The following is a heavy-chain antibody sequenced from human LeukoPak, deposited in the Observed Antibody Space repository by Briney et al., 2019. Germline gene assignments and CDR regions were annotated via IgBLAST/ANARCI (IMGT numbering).Heavy chain of an antibody. CDR3: ARNGDYLWFDY. Sequence: GGSLRLSCAASGFTLSSHAIHWVRQAPGKGLEWVALISYDGNIKYYADSVKGRFTISRDNSKNTLSLQMNSLRPEDTAVYYCARNGDYLWFDYWGQGTLVTVSS. J-gene: IGHJ4*02. CDR2: ISYDGNIK. CDR1: GFTLSSHA. D-gene: IGHD4-17*01. V-gene: IGHV3-30-3*01.